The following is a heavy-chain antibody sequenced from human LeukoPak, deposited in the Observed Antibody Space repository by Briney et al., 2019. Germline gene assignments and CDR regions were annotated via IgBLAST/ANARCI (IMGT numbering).Heavy chain of an antibody. D-gene: IGHD2-8*01. CDR3: ARDPLYCTNGVCYSYYYMDV. J-gene: IGHJ6*03. Sequence: ASVKVSCKASGYTFTSYGISWVRQAPGQGLEWMGWISAYNGNTNYAQKLQGRVTMTTDTSTSTAYMELSRLRSDDTAVYYCARDPLYCTNGVCYSYYYMDVWGKGTTVTVSS. V-gene: IGHV1-18*01. CDR1: GYTFTSYG. CDR2: ISAYNGNT.